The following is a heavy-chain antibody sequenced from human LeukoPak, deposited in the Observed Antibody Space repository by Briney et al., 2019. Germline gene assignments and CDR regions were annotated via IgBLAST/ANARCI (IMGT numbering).Heavy chain of an antibody. CDR3: AGLLGYCSGNRCPSSANYYYYMDV. V-gene: IGHV4-34*01. CDR2: INHSGST. D-gene: IGHD2-15*01. CDR1: GGSFSGYY. Sequence: PSETLSLTCAVYGGSFSGYYWSWIRQPPGKGLEWVGEINHSGSTNYNPSLKSRVTISVDTSKNQFSLKVNSVTAADTAVYYCAGLLGYCSGNRCPSSANYYYYMDVWGKGTTVTVSS. J-gene: IGHJ6*03.